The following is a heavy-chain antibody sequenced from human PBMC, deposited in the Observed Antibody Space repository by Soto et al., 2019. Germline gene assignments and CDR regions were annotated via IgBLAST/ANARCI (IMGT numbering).Heavy chain of an antibody. J-gene: IGHJ4*02. D-gene: IGHD2-15*01. CDR3: ARPPLPGYSIHFNS. Sequence: GESLKISCKASGYIFIDYWIGWVRQMPVKGLEWMGIVYPRDSDTRYSPSFQGQVTISADRSTGTAFLQWRSLKASDTALYYCARPPLPGYSIHFNSWGQGTLVTSPQ. V-gene: IGHV5-51*01. CDR1: GYIFIDYW. CDR2: VYPRDSDT.